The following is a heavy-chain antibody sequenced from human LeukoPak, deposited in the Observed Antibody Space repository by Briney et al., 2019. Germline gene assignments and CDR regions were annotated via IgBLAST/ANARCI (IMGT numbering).Heavy chain of an antibody. CDR1: GGPITSSSHY. CDR3: ARHSSGLGSSFDY. Sequence: SETLSLTCSVSGGPITSSSHYWAWIRQPPGKGLEWIGSIYHSGTTYYNPSLKSRVTIFVDTSKNQFSLRLNSVTASDTAVYYCARHSSGLGSSFDYWGQGPLVTVSS. D-gene: IGHD3-22*01. J-gene: IGHJ4*02. CDR2: IYHSGTT. V-gene: IGHV4-39*01.